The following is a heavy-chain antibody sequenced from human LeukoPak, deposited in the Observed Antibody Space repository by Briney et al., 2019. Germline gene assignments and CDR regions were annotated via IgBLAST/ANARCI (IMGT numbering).Heavy chain of an antibody. D-gene: IGHD6-13*01. CDR1: GGSISSYY. CDR3: ARSEQLVPDH. CDR2: IYYSGST. J-gene: IGHJ4*02. V-gene: IGHV4-59*08. Sequence: PSETLSLTCTVSGGSISSYYWSWIRQPPGKGLEWIGYIYYSGSTNYNPSLKSRVTISVDTSKNQFSLKLSSVTAADTAVYYCARSEQLVPDHWGQGTLVTVSS.